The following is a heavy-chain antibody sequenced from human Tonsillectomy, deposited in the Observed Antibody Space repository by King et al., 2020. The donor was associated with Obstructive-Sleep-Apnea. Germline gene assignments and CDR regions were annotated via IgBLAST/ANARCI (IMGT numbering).Heavy chain of an antibody. CDR1: GGSFSDYY. CDR3: ARGSGAAAVNWLDP. Sequence: VQLQQWGAGLLKPSETLSLTCAVYGGSFSDYYWGWIRQPPGKGLEWIGEINHSGNTNYNPALKSRVTISADTSNNQFSLKLSSVTAADTAVYYCARGSGAAAVNWLDPWGQGTLVTVSS. J-gene: IGHJ5*02. D-gene: IGHD6-13*01. V-gene: IGHV4-34*01. CDR2: INHSGNT.